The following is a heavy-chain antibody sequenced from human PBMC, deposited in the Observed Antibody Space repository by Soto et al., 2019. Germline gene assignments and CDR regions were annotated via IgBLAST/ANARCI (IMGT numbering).Heavy chain of an antibody. CDR2: ISGSGGST. V-gene: IGHV3-23*01. Sequence: GGSLRLSCAASGFTFSSYAMSWVRQAPGKGLEWVSAISGSGGSTYYADSVKGRFTISRDNSKNTLYLQMNSLRAEDTAVYYCAKDLYGGKVLYGMDVWGQGTTVTVSS. D-gene: IGHD4-17*01. J-gene: IGHJ6*02. CDR1: GFTFSSYA. CDR3: AKDLYGGKVLYGMDV.